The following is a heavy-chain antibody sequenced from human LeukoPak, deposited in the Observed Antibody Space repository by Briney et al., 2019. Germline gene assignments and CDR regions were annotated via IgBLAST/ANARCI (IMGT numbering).Heavy chain of an antibody. D-gene: IGHD2/OR15-2a*01. CDR2: LKQDGSEE. Sequence: GGSLRLSCAASGFTFNTYWMSWVRQAPGKGLEWVANLKQDGSEEYYVDSVKGRFTISRDNAKNSLYLQMNSLRAEDTAVYYCARAEYCYYCGMDVWGQGTAVIVSS. V-gene: IGHV3-7*03. J-gene: IGHJ6*02. CDR1: GFTFNTYW. CDR3: ARAEYCYYCGMDV.